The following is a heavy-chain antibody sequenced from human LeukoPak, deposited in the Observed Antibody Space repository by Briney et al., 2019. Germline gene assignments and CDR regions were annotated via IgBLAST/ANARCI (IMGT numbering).Heavy chain of an antibody. J-gene: IGHJ4*02. Sequence: GASVKVSCKASGYAFTGYYMHWVRQAPGQGLEWMGRINPNSGGTNYAQKFQGRVTMTRDTSISTAYMELSRLRSDDTAVYYCARDAPMVRGVFVYWGQGTLVTVSS. D-gene: IGHD3-10*01. CDR3: ARDAPMVRGVFVY. CDR2: INPNSGGT. CDR1: GYAFTGYY. V-gene: IGHV1-2*06.